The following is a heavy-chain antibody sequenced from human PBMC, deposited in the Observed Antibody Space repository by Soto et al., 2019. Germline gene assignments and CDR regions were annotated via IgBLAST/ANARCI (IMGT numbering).Heavy chain of an antibody. CDR3: AKVRYSSPMGYYYGMDV. J-gene: IGHJ6*02. CDR1: RVAFSKFI. CDR2: IIPIFGTA. V-gene: IGHV1-69*13. D-gene: IGHD6-19*01. Sequence: SVKVSCKXSRVAFSKFIVTWVRQAPGLGLEWVGGIIPIFGTANYAQKFQGRVTITADESTSTSYMEVNNLRSEDTAVYYCAKVRYSSPMGYYYGMDVWGQGTTVTVSS.